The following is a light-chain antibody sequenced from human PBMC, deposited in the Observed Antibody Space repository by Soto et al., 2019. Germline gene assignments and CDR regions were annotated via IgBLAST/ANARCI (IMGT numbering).Light chain of an antibody. CDR3: GSYTSSSNYV. Sequence: QSALTQPASLSGSPGQSITISCTGTSSDIGAYDYVSWFQQHPGKDPKLMISEVNNRPSGTSDRFSGSKSGHTASLTISGVQTEDEAVYYCGSYTSSSNYVFGTGAKVTVL. J-gene: IGLJ1*01. V-gene: IGLV2-14*01. CDR1: SSDIGAYDY. CDR2: EVN.